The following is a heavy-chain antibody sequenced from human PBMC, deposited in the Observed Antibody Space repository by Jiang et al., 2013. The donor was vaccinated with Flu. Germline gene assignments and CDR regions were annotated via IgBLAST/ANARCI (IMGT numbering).Heavy chain of an antibody. CDR3: AKRAHIVVVPAAPVYMDV. CDR1: TFSSYA. Sequence: TFSSYAMSWVRQASREGGWSGVSAISGSGGSTYYADSVKGRFTISRDNSKNTLYLQMNSLRAEDTAVYYCAKRAHIVVVPAAPVYMDVWGKGTTVTVSS. V-gene: IGHV3-23*01. CDR2: ISGSGGST. D-gene: IGHD2-2*01. J-gene: IGHJ6*03.